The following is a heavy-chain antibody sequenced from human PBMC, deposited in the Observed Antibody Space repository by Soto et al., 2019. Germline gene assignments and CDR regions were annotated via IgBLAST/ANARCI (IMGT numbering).Heavy chain of an antibody. V-gene: IGHV3-33*01. CDR3: ARQGRSGYFDS. CDR1: GFTFSSYG. CDR2: IWYDGSNK. D-gene: IGHD3-10*01. Sequence: QVQLVEAGGGVVQPGRSLRLSCAASGFTFSSYGMHWVRQAPGKGLEWVAVIWYDGSNKYPADSVKGRFTISRDNSKNTLYLQMNSLRAEDTAVYYCARQGRSGYFDSWGQGSLVTVSS. J-gene: IGHJ4*02.